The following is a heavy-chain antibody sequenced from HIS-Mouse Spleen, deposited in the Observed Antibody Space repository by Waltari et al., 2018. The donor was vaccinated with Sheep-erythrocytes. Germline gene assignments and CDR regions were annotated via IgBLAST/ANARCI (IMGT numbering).Heavy chain of an antibody. D-gene: IGHD3-3*01. J-gene: IGHJ4*02. Sequence: QLQLQESGPGLVKPSETLSLTCTVPGGSISSRSYDWGWIRQPPGKGLEWIGSIYYSGSTYYNPSLKSRVTISVDTSKNQFSLKLSSVTAADKAVYYCARDEGTYYDFWSGYPPSYYFDYWGQGTLVTVSS. CDR2: IYYSGST. V-gene: IGHV4-39*07. CDR1: GGSISSRSYD. CDR3: ARDEGTYYDFWSGYPPSYYFDY.